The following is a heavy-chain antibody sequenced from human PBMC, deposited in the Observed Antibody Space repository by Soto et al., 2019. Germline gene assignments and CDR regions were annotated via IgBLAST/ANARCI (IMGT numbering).Heavy chain of an antibody. CDR3: VKGAYNFDS. Sequence: TGGSLRLSCAASGFSFTINWMTWVRQAPGKGLEWVASIEPDASEKYYVDSVKDRFTISRDNAKNSLYLQMSSLRAEDTAIYYCVKGAYNFDSWGQGALVTVSS. CDR1: GFSFTINW. D-gene: IGHD3-16*01. V-gene: IGHV3-7*05. CDR2: IEPDASEK. J-gene: IGHJ4*02.